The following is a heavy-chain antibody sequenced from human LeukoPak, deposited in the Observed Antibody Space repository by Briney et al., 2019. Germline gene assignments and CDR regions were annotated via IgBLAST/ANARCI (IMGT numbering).Heavy chain of an antibody. Sequence: ASVKVSCKASGGTFSSYAISWVRQAPGQGLEWMGRIIPILGIANYAQKFQGRVTITADKSTSTAYMELSSLRSEDTAVYYCCTTAKNSGSYHDLDYWGQGTLVTVSS. CDR3: CTTAKNSGSYHDLDY. CDR2: IIPILGIA. CDR1: GGTFSSYA. J-gene: IGHJ4*02. V-gene: IGHV1-69*04. D-gene: IGHD1-26*01.